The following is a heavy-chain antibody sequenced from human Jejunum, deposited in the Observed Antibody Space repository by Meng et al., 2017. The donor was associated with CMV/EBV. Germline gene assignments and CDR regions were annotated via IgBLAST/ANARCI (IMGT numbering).Heavy chain of an antibody. CDR2: ISSSDVI. CDR1: YE. D-gene: IGHD3-3*01. CDR3: ARQNYDYWSDYAVFFDL. V-gene: IGHV3-48*03. J-gene: IGHJ4*02. Sequence: YEMNWVRPAAGKGLEWISYISSSDVIYYADSVKGRFTISRDNAQSSLFLHMNNLRAEDTAVYFCARQNYDYWSDYAVFFDLWGQGTLVTVSS.